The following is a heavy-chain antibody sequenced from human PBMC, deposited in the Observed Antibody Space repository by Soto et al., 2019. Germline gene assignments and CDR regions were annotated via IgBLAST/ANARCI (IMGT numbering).Heavy chain of an antibody. CDR2: INPNTSAT. J-gene: IGHJ6*02. D-gene: IGHD5-12*01. CDR3: AKDREGWLQYFGMDV. Sequence: ASVKVSCKASGYIFTGYFIQWLRQAPGQGLEWMGWINPNTSATNYAQKFQGRVTMTRDTSLGAAYMELTSLRPDDTALYYCAKDREGWLQYFGMDVWGQGTTVTVSS. CDR1: GYIFTGYF. V-gene: IGHV1-2*02.